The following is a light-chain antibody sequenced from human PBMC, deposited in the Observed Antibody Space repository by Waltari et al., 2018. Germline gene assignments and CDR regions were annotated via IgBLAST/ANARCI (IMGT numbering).Light chain of an antibody. Sequence: HELTQSPPVSVSPGQTARVTCSGVALTASFTYWYQQKSGQAPVLIMYKDSEKPSVSPERFSGYSSGATVTFTISGVQAEDEADYYCQSADSDGSWVCGGGTKLTVL. J-gene: IGLJ3*02. V-gene: IGLV3-25*03. CDR2: KDS. CDR1: ALTASF. CDR3: QSADSDGSWV.